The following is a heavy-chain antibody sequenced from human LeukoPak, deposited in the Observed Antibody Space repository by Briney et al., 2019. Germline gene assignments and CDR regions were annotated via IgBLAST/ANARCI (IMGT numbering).Heavy chain of an antibody. J-gene: IGHJ4*02. CDR2: INEIGGT. V-gene: IGHV4-34*01. D-gene: IGHD3-22*01. Sequence: SETLSLTCAVYGASFSDYYWSWIRQPPGKGLEWIGEINEIGGTNYSPSLKSRVTISVDTSKNQFSLKLSSVTAADTAVYYCAFCIDYYDSSGPPDYWGQGTLVTVSS. CDR1: GASFSDYY. CDR3: AFCIDYYDSSGPPDY.